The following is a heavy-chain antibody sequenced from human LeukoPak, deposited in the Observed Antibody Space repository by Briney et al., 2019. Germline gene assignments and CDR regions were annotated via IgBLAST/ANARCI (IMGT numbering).Heavy chain of an antibody. J-gene: IGHJ3*02. D-gene: IGHD3-9*01. CDR1: GGSISSSSYY. CDR3: ARQGTDYDILTGYARAFDI. CDR2: IYHTGST. Sequence: SETLSLTCTVSGGSISSSSYYWGWIRQPPGKGLEWIGTIYHTGSTYYNPSLKSRVTISVDTSKNQFSLKLSSVPATDTAVYYCARQGTDYDILTGYARAFDIWGQGTMVTVSS. V-gene: IGHV4-39*01.